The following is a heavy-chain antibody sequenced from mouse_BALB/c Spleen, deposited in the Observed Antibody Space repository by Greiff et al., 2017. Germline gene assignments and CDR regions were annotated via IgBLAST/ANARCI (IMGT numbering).Heavy chain of an antibody. J-gene: IGHJ4*01. D-gene: IGHD1-2*01. CDR1: GYTFTSYW. CDR3: ARDYYGYERAMDY. Sequence: VQLQQSGAELARPGASVKLSCKASGYTFTSYWMQWVKQRPGQGLEWIGAIYPGDGDTRYTQKFKGKATLTADKSSSTAYMQLSSLASEDSAVYYCARDYYGYERAMDYWGQGTSVTVSS. V-gene: IGHV1-87*01. CDR2: IYPGDGDT.